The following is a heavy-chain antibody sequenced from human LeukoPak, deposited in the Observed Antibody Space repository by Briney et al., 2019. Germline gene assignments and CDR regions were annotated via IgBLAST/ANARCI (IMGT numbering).Heavy chain of an antibody. CDR2: IYYSGST. CDR1: GGSISSYY. V-gene: IGHV4-59*01. CDR3: ARWLDNYYGMDV. Sequence: PSETLSLTCTVSGGSISSYYWSWIRQSPGKGLEWIGYIYYSGSTNYNPSLKSRVTISVDTSKNQFSLKLSSVTAADTAVYYCARWLDNYYGMDVWGQGTTVTVSS. J-gene: IGHJ6*02. D-gene: IGHD3/OR15-3a*01.